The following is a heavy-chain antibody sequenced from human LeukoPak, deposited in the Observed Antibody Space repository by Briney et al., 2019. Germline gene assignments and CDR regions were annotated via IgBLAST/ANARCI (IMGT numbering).Heavy chain of an antibody. CDR3: ARDGASVAVAGTNY. Sequence: ASVKVSCKASGYTFTGYGIIWVRQAPGQGLEWMGWISAYNGNTNYAQKLQGRVTMTTDTSTSTAYMELSRLRSDDTAVYYCARDGASVAVAGTNYWGQGTLVTVSS. D-gene: IGHD6-19*01. J-gene: IGHJ4*02. V-gene: IGHV1-18*01. CDR1: GYTFTGYG. CDR2: ISAYNGNT.